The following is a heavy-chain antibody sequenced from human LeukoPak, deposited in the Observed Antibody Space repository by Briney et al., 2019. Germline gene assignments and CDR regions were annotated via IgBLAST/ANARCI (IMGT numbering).Heavy chain of an antibody. Sequence: GGSLRLSCSASGFSFRSYAMHWIRQAPGKGLEWVSYISSSGSTIYYADSVKGRFTISRDNAKNSLYLQMNSLRAEDTAVYYCARDGPYDYVWGSYRYYYYGMDVWGQGTTVTVSS. D-gene: IGHD3-16*02. CDR2: ISSSGSTI. J-gene: IGHJ6*02. CDR3: ARDGPYDYVWGSYRYYYYGMDV. CDR1: GFSFRSYA. V-gene: IGHV3-48*04.